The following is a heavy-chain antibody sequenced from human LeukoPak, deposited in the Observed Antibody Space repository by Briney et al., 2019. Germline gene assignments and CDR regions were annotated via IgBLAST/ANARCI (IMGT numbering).Heavy chain of an antibody. V-gene: IGHV3-7*04. Sequence: GRSLRLSCAASGFTFRNYWMNWVRQAPGKGLEWVANIKEDGSEFYVDSVKGRFTISRDNAKDSLSLQMNSLRVEDTAVYFCARGNFEYWGQGTLVTVSS. CDR2: IKEDGSE. CDR3: ARGNFEY. J-gene: IGHJ4*02. CDR1: GFTFRNYW.